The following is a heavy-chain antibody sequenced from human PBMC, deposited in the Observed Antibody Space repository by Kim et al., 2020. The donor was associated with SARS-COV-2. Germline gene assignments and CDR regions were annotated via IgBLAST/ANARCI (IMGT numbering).Heavy chain of an antibody. V-gene: IGHV3-73*01. CDR3: TRPFAGATFGY. D-gene: IGHD1-26*01. Sequence: TAYAASVKGRFTISRDDSKNTAYLQMNSLKTEDTAVYYCTRPFAGATFGYWGQGTLVTVSS. J-gene: IGHJ4*02. CDR2: T.